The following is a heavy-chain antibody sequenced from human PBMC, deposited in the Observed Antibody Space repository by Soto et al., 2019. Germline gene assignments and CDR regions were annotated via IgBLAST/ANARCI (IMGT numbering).Heavy chain of an antibody. Sequence: SQTLSLTCAISGDSVSSNSAAWTWIRQSPSRGLEWLGRTYYRSKWYNDYAVSVKSRLTLNPDTSKNQFSLHLNSVTPEDTAVYYCARELVAIADWFDPWGQGTLVTVSS. CDR1: GDSVSSNSAA. D-gene: IGHD5-12*01. CDR3: ARELVAIADWFDP. V-gene: IGHV6-1*01. J-gene: IGHJ5*02. CDR2: TYYRSKWYN.